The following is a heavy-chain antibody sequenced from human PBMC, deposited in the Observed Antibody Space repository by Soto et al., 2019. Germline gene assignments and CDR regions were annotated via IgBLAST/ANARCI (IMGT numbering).Heavy chain of an antibody. CDR1: GFTFDDYA. V-gene: IGHV3-9*01. CDR2: ISWNSGSI. J-gene: IGHJ3*02. D-gene: IGHD2-15*01. CDR3: AKDIVADIVVVVAAGGSLEAFDI. Sequence: EVQLVESGGGLVQPGRSLRLSCAASGFTFDDYAMHWVRQAPGKGLEWVSGISWNSGSIGYADSVKGRFTISRDNAKNSLYLQMNSLRAEDTALYYCAKDIVADIVVVVAAGGSLEAFDIWGQGTMVTVSS.